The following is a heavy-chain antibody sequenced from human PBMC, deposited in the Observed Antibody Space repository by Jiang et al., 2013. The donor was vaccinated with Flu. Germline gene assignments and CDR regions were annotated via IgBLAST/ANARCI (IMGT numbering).Heavy chain of an antibody. CDR3: AYRHYRDNGDYFTY. J-gene: IGHJ4*02. CDR1: GFSLASRGVG. V-gene: IGHV2-5*02. D-gene: IGHD4-17*01. CDR2: IYWDDEK. Sequence: TLTCTFSGFSLASRGVGVGWIRQPPGKALEWLALIYWDDEKRYSPSLNSRLSITKYTSKNQVVLAMTNMDPVDTGTYYCAYRHYRDNGDYFTYWGQGTLVTVSS.